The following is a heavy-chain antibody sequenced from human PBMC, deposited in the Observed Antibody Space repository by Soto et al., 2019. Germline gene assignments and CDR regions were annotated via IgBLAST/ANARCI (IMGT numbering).Heavy chain of an antibody. Sequence: EVRLLESGGGLAQPGGSRRLSCAASGFTFSSSAMNWVRQAPGKGLEWVSSIGVGGGDTFYADSVRGRFTVSRDISRNTLYLRMNSLRAEDTAIYYCAKCSVGTVRTSGWCNWFDPWGQGTLVTVSS. D-gene: IGHD6-19*01. CDR1: GFTFSSSA. V-gene: IGHV3-23*01. J-gene: IGHJ5*02. CDR2: IGVGGGDT. CDR3: AKCSVGTVRTSGWCNWFDP.